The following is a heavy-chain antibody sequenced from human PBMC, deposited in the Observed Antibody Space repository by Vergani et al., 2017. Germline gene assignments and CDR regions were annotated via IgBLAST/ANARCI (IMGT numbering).Heavy chain of an antibody. V-gene: IGHV4-39*02. D-gene: IGHD2-21*01. CDR3: ARDGGEYDKDALDV. J-gene: IGHJ3*01. CDR1: GGSITYGAFY. Sequence: QLQLQESGPGLVKPSETLSLTCTVSGGSITYGAFYWGWIRQSPGKGLEWIGRIYYSEHKFYNPSLESRVTLSIDTTKNQFSLKLKSVTAADTAVYYCARDGGEYDKDALDVWGQGTKVTVTS. CDR2: IYYSEHK.